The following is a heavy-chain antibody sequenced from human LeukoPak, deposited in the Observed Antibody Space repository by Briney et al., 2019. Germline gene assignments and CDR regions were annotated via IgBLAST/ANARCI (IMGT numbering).Heavy chain of an antibody. Sequence: SETLSLTCAVYGGSFSGYYWSWIRQPPGKGLEWIGEINHGGSTNYNPSLKSRVTISVDTSKNQFSLKLSSVTAADTAVYYCARAVRGSGSPHWGQGTLVTVSS. CDR1: GGSFSGYY. V-gene: IGHV4-34*01. CDR2: INHGGST. CDR3: ARAVRGSGSPH. J-gene: IGHJ4*02. D-gene: IGHD3-10*01.